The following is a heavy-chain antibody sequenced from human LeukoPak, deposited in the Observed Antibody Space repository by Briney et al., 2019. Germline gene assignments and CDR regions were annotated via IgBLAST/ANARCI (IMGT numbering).Heavy chain of an antibody. CDR3: ARDLGYSSSALDAFDI. Sequence: GGSLRLSCAASGFTFSSDSMNWVRQAPGKGLEWVSSISSSSSYIYYADSVKGRFTISRDNAKNSLYLQMNSLRAEDTAVYYCARDLGYSSSALDAFDIWGQGTMVTVSS. V-gene: IGHV3-21*01. CDR2: ISSSSSYI. D-gene: IGHD6-6*01. CDR1: GFTFSSDS. J-gene: IGHJ3*02.